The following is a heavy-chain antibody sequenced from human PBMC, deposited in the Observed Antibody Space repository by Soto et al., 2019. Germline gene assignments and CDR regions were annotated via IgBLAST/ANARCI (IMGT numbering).Heavy chain of an antibody. V-gene: IGHV5-51*01. CDR3: GRLTGLPHYYSTDV. J-gene: IGHJ6*02. Sequence: PGESLKISCQGSGYTFTNYWIGWVRQMPGKGLEWMGVIYPGDSDTKYSPSFQGQVTFSADKSINTAYLQWTSLKASDTAMYFCGRLTGLPHYYSTDVWGRGTTVTVYS. CDR2: IYPGDSDT. CDR1: GYTFTNYW. D-gene: IGHD3-9*01.